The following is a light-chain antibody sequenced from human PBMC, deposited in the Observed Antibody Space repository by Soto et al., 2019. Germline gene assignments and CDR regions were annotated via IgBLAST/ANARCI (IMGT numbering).Light chain of an antibody. CDR1: QSLGGN. CDR2: GTS. V-gene: IGKV3-15*01. CDR3: QQYTQWHT. J-gene: IGKJ3*01. Sequence: EIVMTQSPVTLSVSPGERATLSCRASQSLGGNLAWYQHKPGQGPRLLIFGTSTRATGVPARFSGSGSGTEFTLTITSLQSEDYAVYYCQQYTQWHTFGPGTTVDIQ.